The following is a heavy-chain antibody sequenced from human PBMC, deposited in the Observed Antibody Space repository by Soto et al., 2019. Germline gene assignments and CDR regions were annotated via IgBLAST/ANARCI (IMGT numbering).Heavy chain of an antibody. D-gene: IGHD2-2*01. V-gene: IGHV1-58*01. CDR1: GFTFTSSA. CDR2: IVVGSGNT. J-gene: IGHJ6*02. Sequence: SVKVSCKASGFTFTSSAVQWVRQARGQRLEWIGWIVVGSGNTNYAQKFQERVTITRDMSTSTAYMELSSLRSEDTAVYYCAAAGGIVVVPAAIHYYYGMDVLG. CDR3: AAAGGIVVVPAAIHYYYGMDV.